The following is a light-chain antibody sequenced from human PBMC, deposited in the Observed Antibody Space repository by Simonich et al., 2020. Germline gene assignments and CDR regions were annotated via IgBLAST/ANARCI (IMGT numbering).Light chain of an antibody. CDR3: QSYDSSNWV. V-gene: IGLV6-57*03. CDR2: EVN. CDR1: SGSIASNY. Sequence: NFMLTQPHSVSESPGKTVTISCTRSSGSIASNYVHWYQPRPGSAPTTVIYEVNQRPSGVPDRFSGSIDSSSNSASLTISGLKTEDEADYYCQSYDSSNWVFGGGTKLTVL. J-gene: IGLJ3*02.